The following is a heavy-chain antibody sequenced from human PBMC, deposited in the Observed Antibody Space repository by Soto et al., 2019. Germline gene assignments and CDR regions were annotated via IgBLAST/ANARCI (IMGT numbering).Heavy chain of an antibody. CDR1: GFTFTSYS. CDR2: ISISSSPI. J-gene: IGHJ4*02. D-gene: IGHD5-12*01. V-gene: IGHV3-48*02. CDR3: GVGVYGGHGGDYFDY. Sequence: EVQLVESGGGLVQPGGSLRLSCAASGFTFTSYSMNWVRQAPGKGLEWVSYISISSSPIYYADSVKGRFTISRENAKKSTYLPMNSPRDGDTAGYSCGVGVYGGHGGDYFDYWGQGTLVTVSS.